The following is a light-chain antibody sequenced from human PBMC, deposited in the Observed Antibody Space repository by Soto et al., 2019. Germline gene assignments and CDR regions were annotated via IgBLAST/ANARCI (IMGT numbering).Light chain of an antibody. CDR1: QSIGRF. CDR3: QQSYSTPFT. V-gene: IGKV1-39*01. J-gene: IGKJ3*01. CDR2: AAS. Sequence: DIQMTQSPSSLSASVGDIVTISCRASQSIGRFLNWFQQKPGQAPKLLIYAASTLHSGVPSRFSGSGSGTDFTLTISSLQPEDFATYSCQQSYSTPFTFGPGTKLDI.